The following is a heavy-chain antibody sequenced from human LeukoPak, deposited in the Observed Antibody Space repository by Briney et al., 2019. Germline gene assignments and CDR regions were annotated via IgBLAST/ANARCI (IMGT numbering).Heavy chain of an antibody. D-gene: IGHD6-13*01. CDR1: GGSISSSRFY. CDR3: ARVAADGAGNY. CDR2: ISYTGST. V-gene: IGHV4-39*01. Sequence: SETLSLTCTVSGGSISSSRFYWGWIRQPPGKGLEWIGSISYTGSTYYNPSLESRVTISVDTSKNQFSLKLSSVTAADTAVYYCARVAADGAGNYWGQGTLVTVSS. J-gene: IGHJ4*02.